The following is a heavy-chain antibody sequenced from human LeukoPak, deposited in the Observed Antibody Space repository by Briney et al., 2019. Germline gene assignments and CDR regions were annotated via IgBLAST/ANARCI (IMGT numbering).Heavy chain of an antibody. J-gene: IGHJ4*02. D-gene: IGHD6-13*01. CDR3: ARGGGSSWCLDC. CDR1: GFTFSSYE. V-gene: IGHV3-48*03. CDR2: ISGSGTTI. Sequence: GGSLRLSCAASGFTFSSYEMNWVRQAPGKGLEWVSYISGSGTTIYYADSVKGRFTISRDNAKSSLYMEMHSLRVEDTAVYYCARGGGSSWCLDCWGQGTLVTVSS.